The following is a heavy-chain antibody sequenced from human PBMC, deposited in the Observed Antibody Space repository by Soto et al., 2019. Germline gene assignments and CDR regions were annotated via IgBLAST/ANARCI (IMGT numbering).Heavy chain of an antibody. V-gene: IGHV3-49*03. Sequence: PGGSLRLSCTASGFTFGDYAMSWFRQAPGKGLEWVGFIRSKAYGGTTEYAASVKGRFTISRDDSKSIAYLQMNSLKTEDTAVYYCTRNYCSGGSCPVDIWGQGTMVTVSS. D-gene: IGHD2-15*01. J-gene: IGHJ3*02. CDR1: GFTFGDYA. CDR3: TRNYCSGGSCPVDI. CDR2: IRSKAYGGTT.